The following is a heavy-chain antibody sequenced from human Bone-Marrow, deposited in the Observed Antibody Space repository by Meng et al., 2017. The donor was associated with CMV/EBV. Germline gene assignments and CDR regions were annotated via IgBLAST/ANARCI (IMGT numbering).Heavy chain of an antibody. Sequence: ASVKVSCKASGYTFTSYDINWVRQATGQGLEWMGWMNPNSGNTGYAQKFQGRVTMTRNTSISTAYMELSSLRSEDTAVYYCARVYCSSTSCYSAYWGRGTLVTVYS. CDR3: ARVYCSSTSCYSAY. CDR1: GYTFTSYD. D-gene: IGHD2-2*02. CDR2: MNPNSGNT. V-gene: IGHV1-8*01. J-gene: IGHJ4*02.